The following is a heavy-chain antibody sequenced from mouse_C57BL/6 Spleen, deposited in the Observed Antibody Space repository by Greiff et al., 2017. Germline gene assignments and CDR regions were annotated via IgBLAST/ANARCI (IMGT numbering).Heavy chain of an antibody. V-gene: IGHV10-1*01. CDR2: IRSKSNNYAT. D-gene: IGHD2-2*01. CDR1: GFSFNTSA. J-gene: IGHJ3*01. CDR3: VRQEGYAGWFAY. Sequence: DVKLQESGGGLVQPKGSLKLSCAASGFSFNTSAMNWVRQAPGKGLEWVARIRSKSNNYATYYADSVKDRFTISRDDSESMLYLQMNNLTTEDTAMYNCVRQEGYAGWFAYWGQGTLVTVSA.